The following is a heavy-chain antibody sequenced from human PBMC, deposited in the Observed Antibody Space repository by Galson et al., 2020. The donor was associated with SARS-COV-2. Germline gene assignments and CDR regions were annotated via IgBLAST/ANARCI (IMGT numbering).Heavy chain of an antibody. CDR2: IWYDGSNK. D-gene: IGHD1-7*01. CDR1: GFTFSSYG. V-gene: IGHV3-33*06. Sequence: GGSLRLSCAASGFTFSSYGMHWVRQAPGKGLEWVAVIWYDGSNKYYADSVKGRFTISRDNSKNTLYLQMNSLRAEDTAVYYCAKDLGTGTYPYYYYYGMDVWGQGTTVTVSS. J-gene: IGHJ6*02. CDR3: AKDLGTGTYPYYYYYGMDV.